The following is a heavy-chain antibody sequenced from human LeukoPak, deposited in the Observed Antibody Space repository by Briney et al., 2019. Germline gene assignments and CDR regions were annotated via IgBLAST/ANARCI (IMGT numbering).Heavy chain of an antibody. J-gene: IGHJ4*02. V-gene: IGHV4-59*01. CDR3: AREEVQQLAFDY. D-gene: IGHD6-13*01. Sequence: SETLSLTCAVYGGSFSGYYWSWIRQPPGKGLEWIGYIYYSGSANYNPSLKSRVTISVDTSKNQFSLKLSSVTAADTAVYYCAREEVQQLAFDYWGQGTLVTVSS. CDR1: GGSFSGYY. CDR2: IYYSGSA.